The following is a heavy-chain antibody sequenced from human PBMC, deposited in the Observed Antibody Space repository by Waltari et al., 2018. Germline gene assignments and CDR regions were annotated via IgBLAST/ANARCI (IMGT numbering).Heavy chain of an antibody. CDR1: GYSISSGYY. CDR2: ISGSGGRT. J-gene: IGHJ6*02. D-gene: IGHD3-3*01. V-gene: IGHV3-23*01. Sequence: VQLQESGPGLVKPSETLSLTCAVSGYSISSGYYWGWIRQPPGKGLEWVSAISGSGGRTYYADSVKGRFTISRDNSKNTLYLQMNSLRAEDTAVYYCAKPGGRSGYYFVYYYGMDVWGQGTTVTVSS. CDR3: AKPGGRSGYYFVYYYGMDV.